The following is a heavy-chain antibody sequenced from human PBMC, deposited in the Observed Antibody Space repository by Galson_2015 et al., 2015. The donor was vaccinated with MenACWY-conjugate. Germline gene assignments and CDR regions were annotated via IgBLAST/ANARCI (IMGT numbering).Heavy chain of an antibody. CDR2: IYPGDSDT. V-gene: IGHV5-51*01. CDR3: ARHRDGYSNDY. D-gene: IGHD5-24*01. J-gene: IGHJ4*02. CDR1: GYTFPTYW. Sequence: QSGAEVKKPGESLKISCKGSGYTFPTYWIAWVRQMPGKGLERMGIIYPGDSDTRYSPSFQGLVTISADKSITTAYLQWSSLKASDTAIYYCARHRDGYSNDYWGQGTPVTVSS.